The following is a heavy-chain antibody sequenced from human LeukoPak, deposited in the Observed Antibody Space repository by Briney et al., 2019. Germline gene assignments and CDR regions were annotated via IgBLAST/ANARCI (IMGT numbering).Heavy chain of an antibody. CDR3: ARGMGGGYYLTDAFDI. J-gene: IGHJ3*02. D-gene: IGHD3-22*01. Sequence: ASVKVSCKASGYTFTSYAMNWVRQAPGQGLEWMGWINTNTGNPTYAQGFTGRFVSSLDTSVSTAYLQISSLKAEDTAVYYCARGMGGGYYLTDAFDIWGQGTMVTVSS. CDR1: GYTFTSYA. CDR2: INTNTGNP. V-gene: IGHV7-4-1*02.